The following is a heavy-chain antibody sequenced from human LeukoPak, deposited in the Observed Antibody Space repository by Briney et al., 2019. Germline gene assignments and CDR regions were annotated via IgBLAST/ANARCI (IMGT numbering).Heavy chain of an antibody. D-gene: IGHD3-10*01. CDR3: ARHTMVRVPLDAFDI. CDR2: IYPGDSDT. CDR1: GYSFTSYW. V-gene: IGHV5-51*01. J-gene: IGHJ3*02. Sequence: KDGESLKISCKGSGYSFTSYWIGWARQMPGKGLEWMGIIYPGDSDTRYSPSFQGQVTISADKSISTAYLQWSSLKASDTAMYYCARHTMVRVPLDAFDIWGQGTMVTVSS.